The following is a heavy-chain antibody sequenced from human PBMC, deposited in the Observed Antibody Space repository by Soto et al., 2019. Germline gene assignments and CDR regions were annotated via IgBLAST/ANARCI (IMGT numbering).Heavy chain of an antibody. J-gene: IGHJ5*02. CDR3: ARELAWYRQHNWFDP. V-gene: IGHV4-30-4*01. Sequence: SETLSLTCTVSGGSISSGDYYWSWIRQPPGKGLEWIGYIYYSGSTYYNPSLKSRVTISVDTSKNQFSLKLSSVTAADTAVYYCARELAWYRQHNWFDPWGQGTLVTVSS. CDR1: GGSISSGDYY. D-gene: IGHD6-13*01. CDR2: IYYSGST.